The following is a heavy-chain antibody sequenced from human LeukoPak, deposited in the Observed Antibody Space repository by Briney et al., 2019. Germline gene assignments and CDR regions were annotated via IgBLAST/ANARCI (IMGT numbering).Heavy chain of an antibody. V-gene: IGHV3-21*01. CDR1: GFTFSIYS. Sequence: GGSLRLSCATSGFTFSIYSMNWVRQAPGKGLEWVSSITSSSSDIYYADSVKGRFTISRDNAKNSLYLQMNSLRAEDTALYYCATNLAGYDHWGQGTLVTVPS. CDR2: ITSSSSDI. D-gene: IGHD3-9*01. CDR3: ATNLAGYDH. J-gene: IGHJ4*02.